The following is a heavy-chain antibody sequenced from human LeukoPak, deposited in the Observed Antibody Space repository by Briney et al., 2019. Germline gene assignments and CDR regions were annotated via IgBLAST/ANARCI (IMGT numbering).Heavy chain of an antibody. CDR1: GFTFEDYA. D-gene: IGHD3-3*01. CDR3: AKDLPQYYDFWSGYYGGFDY. J-gene: IGHJ4*02. V-gene: IGHV3-43*02. Sequence: GGSLRLSCAASGFTFEDYAMHWVRQGPGKGLEWVSLISGNGNNIYYANSVKGRFTLSRDNSKNSLYLQMNSLRTEDTALYYCAKDLPQYYDFWSGYYGGFDYWGQGTLVTVSS. CDR2: ISGNGNNI.